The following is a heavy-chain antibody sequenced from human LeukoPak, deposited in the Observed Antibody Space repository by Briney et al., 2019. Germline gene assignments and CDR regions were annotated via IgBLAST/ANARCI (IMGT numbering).Heavy chain of an antibody. V-gene: IGHV3-30-3*01. D-gene: IGHD2-2*01. Sequence: PGGSLRLSCAASGFTFSSYAMHWVRQAPGKGLEWVAVISYDGSKKYYADSVKGRFTISRDNSKNTLYLQMNSLRAEDTAVYYCARDSLYCSSTSCRRTTSYYYMDVWGKGTTVTVSS. CDR3: ARDSLYCSSTSCRRTTSYYYMDV. J-gene: IGHJ6*03. CDR2: ISYDGSKK. CDR1: GFTFSSYA.